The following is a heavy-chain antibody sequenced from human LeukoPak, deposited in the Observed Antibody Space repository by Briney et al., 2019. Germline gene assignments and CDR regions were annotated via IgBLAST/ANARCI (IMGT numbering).Heavy chain of an antibody. J-gene: IGHJ4*02. CDR1: GFIFSSYA. CDR3: ASRMGGHRYFDY. Sequence: GGSLRLSCAASGFIFSSYAMSWVRQAPGKGLEWVSVIYSGGSTYYADSVKGRFTISRDNSKNTLYLQMNSLRAKDTAVYYCASRMGGHRYFDYWGQGTLVTVSS. V-gene: IGHV3-53*01. CDR2: IYSGGST. D-gene: IGHD1-26*01.